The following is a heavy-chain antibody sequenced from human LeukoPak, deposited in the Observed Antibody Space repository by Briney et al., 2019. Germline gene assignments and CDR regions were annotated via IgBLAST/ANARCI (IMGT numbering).Heavy chain of an antibody. D-gene: IGHD2-15*01. Sequence: SVKVSCKASGGNLSSYAMTWVRQAPGQGLEWMGGIIPFFPTTNYAQKFQGRVTVTADESTSTSYMELTSLRSDDTAVYYCVRGLGYCSAGNCYLFGMDVWGQGTTVTVSS. CDR3: VRGLGYCSAGNCYLFGMDV. CDR1: GGNLSSYA. CDR2: IIPFFPTT. V-gene: IGHV1-69*01. J-gene: IGHJ6*02.